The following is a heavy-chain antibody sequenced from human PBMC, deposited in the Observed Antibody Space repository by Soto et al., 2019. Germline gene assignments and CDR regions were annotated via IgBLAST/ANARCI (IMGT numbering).Heavy chain of an antibody. CDR1: GFSFTAYA. V-gene: IGHV3-23*01. CDR3: AKQIGSCRSGSCYFDY. J-gene: IGHJ4*02. D-gene: IGHD2-15*01. CDR2: IGSDGDDK. Sequence: PGGSLRLSCAASGFSFTAYAMSWVRQPPGKGMEWVTSIGSDGDDKYYADSVKGRFTISRDNSNQALFLQMNSLRAEDTAVYFCAKQIGSCRSGSCYFDYWGLGTLVTVSS.